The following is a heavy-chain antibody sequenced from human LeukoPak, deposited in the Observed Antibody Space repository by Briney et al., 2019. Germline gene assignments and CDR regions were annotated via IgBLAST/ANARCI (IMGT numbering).Heavy chain of an antibody. D-gene: IGHD4-17*01. CDR2: IIPIFGTA. J-gene: IGHJ6*02. CDR3: ARDPLDDYGDYGMDV. V-gene: IGHV1-69*13. CDR1: GGTFSSYA. Sequence: GASVKVSCKASGGTFSSYAISWVRQAPGQGLEWMGGIIPIFGTANYAQKFQGRVTITADESTSTAYMELSSLRSEDTAVYYCARDPLDDYGDYGMDVWGQGTTVTVSS.